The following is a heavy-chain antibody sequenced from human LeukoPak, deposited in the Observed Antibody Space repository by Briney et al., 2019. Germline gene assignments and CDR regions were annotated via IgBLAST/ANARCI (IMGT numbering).Heavy chain of an antibody. J-gene: IGHJ4*02. V-gene: IGHV3-23*01. Sequence: GGSLRLSCATSGLTFSSYAMSWVRQAPGKGLEWVSAISGSGSSTFYADSVKGRFTISRDNSKNTLYLQMNSLRAEDTAVYYCAKGNYGYDSRGYYKPSLCYFDYWGQGTLVTVSS. CDR3: AKGNYGYDSRGYYKPSLCYFDY. CDR2: ISGSGSST. D-gene: IGHD3-22*01. CDR1: GLTFSSYA.